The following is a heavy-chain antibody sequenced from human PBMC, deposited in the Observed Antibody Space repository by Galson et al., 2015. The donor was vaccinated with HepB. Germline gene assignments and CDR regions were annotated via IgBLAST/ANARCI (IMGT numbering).Heavy chain of an antibody. J-gene: IGHJ4*02. D-gene: IGHD3-3*01. V-gene: IGHV1-18*04. CDR3: ARGGYGFSDY. CDR2: ITLHNGDT. CDR1: GYTFSSYG. Sequence: SVKVSCKASGYTFSSYGITWVRQAPGQGLEWMSWITLHNGDTNYAQKFQGRVTMTTDTSTSTAYMALRNLRSDDTAEYYCARGGYGFSDYWGQGTLVIVSS.